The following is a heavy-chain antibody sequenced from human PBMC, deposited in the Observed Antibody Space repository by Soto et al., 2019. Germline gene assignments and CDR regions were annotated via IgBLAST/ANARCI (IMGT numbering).Heavy chain of an antibody. J-gene: IGHJ3*02. V-gene: IGHV1-18*01. CDR2: ISPYNGNT. D-gene: IGHD6-19*01. CDR3: SRDAHKWLVAAFDI. CDR1: GYTFVSYG. Sequence: QVQLVQSGAEVKEPGASVKASCKASGYTFVSYGISWVRQAPGQGLEWMGWISPYNGNTNYAQKFQGRVTMTTDTSTSTVYMELRSLRSADTAVYYCSRDAHKWLVAAFDIWGQGKMVTVSS.